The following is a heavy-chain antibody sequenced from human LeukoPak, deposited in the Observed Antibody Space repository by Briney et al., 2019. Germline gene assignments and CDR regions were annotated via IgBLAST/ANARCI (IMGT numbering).Heavy chain of an antibody. CDR3: ANLAAAGYYYYYYGMDV. CDR2: INHSGST. J-gene: IGHJ6*02. V-gene: IGHV4-34*01. D-gene: IGHD6-13*01. Sequence: SETLSLTCIVSGGPISSYYWSWIRQPPGKGLEWIGEINHSGSTNYNPSLKSRVTISVDTSKNQFSLKLSSVTAADTAVYYCANLAAAGYYYYYYGMDVWGQGTTVTVSS. CDR1: GGPISSYY.